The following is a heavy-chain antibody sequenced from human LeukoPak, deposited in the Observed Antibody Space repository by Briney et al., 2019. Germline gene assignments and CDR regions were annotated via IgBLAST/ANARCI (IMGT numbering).Heavy chain of an antibody. CDR3: ARGVVVPAAIPLFAFDI. CDR2: IYYSGTT. Sequence: SETLSLTCTVSGGSISSYYWSWIRQPPGKGLEWIGYIYYSGTTNYNPSLKSRVTISVDTSKNQFSLKLSSVTAADTAVYYCARGVVVPAAIPLFAFDIWGQGTTVTVSS. D-gene: IGHD2-2*01. CDR1: GGSISSYY. V-gene: IGHV4-59*08. J-gene: IGHJ3*02.